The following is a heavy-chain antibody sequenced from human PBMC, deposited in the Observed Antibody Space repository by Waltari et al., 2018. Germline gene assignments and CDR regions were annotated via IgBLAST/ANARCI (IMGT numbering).Heavy chain of an antibody. D-gene: IGHD3-10*01. J-gene: IGHJ3*02. CDR3: AKSPLRTYYYGSGSYPDAFDI. V-gene: IGHV4-59*01. Sequence: QVQLQESGPGLVKPSETLSLTCTVSGGSISSYYWSWIRPPPGTGLEWIGYIYYSGSTNYNPSPKSRVTISVDTSKNQYSLKLSSVTAADTAVYYCAKSPLRTYYYGSGSYPDAFDIWGQGTMVTVSS. CDR2: IYYSGST. CDR1: GGSISSYY.